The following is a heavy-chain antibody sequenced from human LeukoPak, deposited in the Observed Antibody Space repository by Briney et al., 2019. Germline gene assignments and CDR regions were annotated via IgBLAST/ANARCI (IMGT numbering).Heavy chain of an antibody. V-gene: IGHV3-30*18. D-gene: IGHD3-9*01. Sequence: PGGSLRLSCAASGFTFSSYGMHWVRQVRGMGLEWVAVISYDGSNKYYADSVKGRFTISRDNSKNTLYLQMNSLRAEDTAVYYCAKDVSPLRYFDWLPSDWGQGTLVTVSS. CDR1: GFTFSSYG. CDR3: AKDVSPLRYFDWLPSD. J-gene: IGHJ4*02. CDR2: ISYDGSNK.